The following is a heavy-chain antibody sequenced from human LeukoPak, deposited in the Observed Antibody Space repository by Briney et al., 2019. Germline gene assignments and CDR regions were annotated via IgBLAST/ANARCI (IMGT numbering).Heavy chain of an antibody. Sequence: SETLSLTCAVYGGSFSGYYWSWIRQPPGKGLEWIGSIYYSGSTNYNPSLKSRVTISVDTSKNQFSLRLSSVTAADTAMYYCARGTLYSGWSHYFDYWGQGSQVTVSS. CDR1: GGSFSGYY. CDR3: ARGTLYSGWSHYFDY. CDR2: IYYSGST. V-gene: IGHV4-34*01. J-gene: IGHJ4*02. D-gene: IGHD6-19*01.